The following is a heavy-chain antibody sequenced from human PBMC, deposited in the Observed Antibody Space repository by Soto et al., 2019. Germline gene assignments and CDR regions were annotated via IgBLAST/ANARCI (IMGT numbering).Heavy chain of an antibody. D-gene: IGHD5-18*01. J-gene: IGHJ6*02. CDR3: EQEAGYSLTHGMDV. Sequence: EVLLLESGGGLLQPGGSLRLSCAASGFTFSSYAMTWVRQAPGKGLAWVSAISGNGDSTYYADSVKGRFTISRDNSKNVLYLQMNSLRAEDTAAYYCEQEAGYSLTHGMDVWGQGTTVTVSS. CDR1: GFTFSSYA. CDR2: ISGNGDST. V-gene: IGHV3-23*01.